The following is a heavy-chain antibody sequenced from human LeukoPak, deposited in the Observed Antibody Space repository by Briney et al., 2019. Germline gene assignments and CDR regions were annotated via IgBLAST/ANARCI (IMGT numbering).Heavy chain of an antibody. CDR2: ISSYTVNK. V-gene: IGHV1-18*01. D-gene: IGHD1/OR15-1a*01. CDR3: ARGPPDIGTTGTFDV. Sequence: ASVKVSCTTSGYTFMNYGINWVRQAPGKGREWSGWISSYTVNKTSAQKFQGRDTLTTDTSPNTVSLVLRRLTFDDTAVYYCARGPPDIGTTGTFDVWSQGSRVIVSS. CDR1: GYTFMNYG. J-gene: IGHJ3*01.